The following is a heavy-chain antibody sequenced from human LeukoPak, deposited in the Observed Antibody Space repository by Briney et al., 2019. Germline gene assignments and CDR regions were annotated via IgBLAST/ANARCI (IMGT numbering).Heavy chain of an antibody. V-gene: IGHV4-59*01. CDR2: IYYSGST. CDR3: ARVPGGYDILTGYSQGAFDI. D-gene: IGHD3-9*01. CDR1: GGSISSYY. Sequence: SETLSLTCTVSGGSISSYYWSWIRQPPGKGLEWIGYIYYSGSTNYNPSLKSRVTISVDTSKNQFSLKLSSVTAADTAVYYCARVPGGYDILTGYSQGAFDIWGQGTMVTVSS. J-gene: IGHJ3*02.